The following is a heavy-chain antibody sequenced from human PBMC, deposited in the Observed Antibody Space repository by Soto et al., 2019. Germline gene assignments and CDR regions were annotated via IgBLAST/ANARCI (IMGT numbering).Heavy chain of an antibody. CDR2: INSDGSTT. CDR3: AKLGTYYFDSSGYCLFEY. CDR1: GLTLSSYW. Sequence: GGSLRLSCAASGLTLSSYWMHWVRQAPGKGLVWVSRINSDGSTTNYADSVKGRFTISRDNAKNTLYLQMNSLRAEDTAVYYCAKLGTYYFDSSGYCLFEYWGQGTLVTVSS. J-gene: IGHJ4*02. D-gene: IGHD3-22*01. V-gene: IGHV3-74*01.